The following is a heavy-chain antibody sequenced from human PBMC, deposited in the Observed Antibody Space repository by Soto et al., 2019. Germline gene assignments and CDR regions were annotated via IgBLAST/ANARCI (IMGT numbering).Heavy chain of an antibody. D-gene: IGHD3-22*01. V-gene: IGHV4-31*03. CDR2: IYYSGST. CDR3: ARESSGNYDSSGYSPDWYFDL. Sequence: QVQLQESGPGLVKPSQTLSLTCTVSGGSISSGGYYWSWIRQHPGKGLEWIGYIYYSGSTYYNPSLKSRVTISVDTSKNQFSLKLSSVTAADTAVYYCARESSGNYDSSGYSPDWYFDLWGRGTLVTVSS. CDR1: GGSISSGGYY. J-gene: IGHJ2*01.